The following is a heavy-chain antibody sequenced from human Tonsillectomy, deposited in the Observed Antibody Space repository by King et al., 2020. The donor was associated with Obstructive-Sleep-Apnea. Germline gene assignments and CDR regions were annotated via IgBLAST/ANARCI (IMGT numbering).Heavy chain of an antibody. CDR3: ARDSTYYYGMDV. CDR2: ISSSSSYI. J-gene: IGHJ6*02. Sequence: VQLVESGGGLVKPGGSLRLSCAASGFTFSSYNMNWVRQDPGKGLVLVSSISSSSSYIYYADSVMGRFTISRDNAKNSLYLQMNSLRAEDTAVYYCARDSTYYYGMDVWGQGTTVTVSS. V-gene: IGHV3-21*01. CDR1: GFTFSSYN.